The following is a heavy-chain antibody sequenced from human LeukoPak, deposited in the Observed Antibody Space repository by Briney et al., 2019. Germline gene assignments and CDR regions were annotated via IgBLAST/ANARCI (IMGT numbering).Heavy chain of an antibody. J-gene: IGHJ6*02. V-gene: IGHV3-30*18. Sequence: GGSLRLSCAASGLTFSTYAMSWVRQAPGKGLEWVAVISYDGSNKYYADSVKGRFTISRDNSKNTLYLQMNSLRAEDTAVYYCAKVGIYGMDVWGQGTTVTVSS. CDR2: ISYDGSNK. CDR3: AKVGIYGMDV. CDR1: GLTFSTYA. D-gene: IGHD7-27*01.